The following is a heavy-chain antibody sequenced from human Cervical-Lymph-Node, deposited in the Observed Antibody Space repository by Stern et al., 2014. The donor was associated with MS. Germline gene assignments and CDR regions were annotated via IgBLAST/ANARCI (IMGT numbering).Heavy chain of an antibody. V-gene: IGHV3-21*01. Sequence: EVQLVESGGGLVKPGGSLRLSCAASGFPFSSYTMTWVRQAPGKGLEWVSSISTSRHYIYYADSVKGRFTISRDNAKDSLYLQMNSLRAEDTAVYYCGASNYYDMPFDFWGQGTLVTVSS. CDR3: GASNYYDMPFDF. CDR1: GFPFSSYT. D-gene: IGHD3-22*01. CDR2: ISTSRHYI. J-gene: IGHJ4*02.